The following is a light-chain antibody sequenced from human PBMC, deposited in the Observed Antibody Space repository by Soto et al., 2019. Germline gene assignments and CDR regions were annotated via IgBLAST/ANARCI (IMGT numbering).Light chain of an antibody. CDR3: QQSYITPPT. CDR1: QSISTS. Sequence: IMLTQSKSSLSASVGDRVTITCRASQSISTSLNWYQQKPGTDPKLLIYASYTLQSGVPSRFSGRGYGSDFTLTISSLQPEDFATECCQQSYITPPTFG. J-gene: IGKJ5*01. V-gene: IGKV1-39*01. CDR2: ASY.